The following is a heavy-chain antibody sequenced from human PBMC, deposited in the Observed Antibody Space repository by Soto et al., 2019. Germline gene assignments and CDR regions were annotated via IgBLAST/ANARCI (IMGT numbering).Heavy chain of an antibody. CDR3: ARGGDYYDSSGSPYFDY. J-gene: IGHJ4*02. Sequence: QVQLVQSGAEVKKPGASVKVSCKASGYTFTSYGISWVRQAPGQGLEWMGWISAYNGNTNYEQKLQGRVTMTTDTSXSXAYMELRSLRSDDTAVYYCARGGDYYDSSGSPYFDYWGQGTLVTVSS. CDR1: GYTFTSYG. V-gene: IGHV1-18*01. CDR2: ISAYNGNT. D-gene: IGHD3-22*01.